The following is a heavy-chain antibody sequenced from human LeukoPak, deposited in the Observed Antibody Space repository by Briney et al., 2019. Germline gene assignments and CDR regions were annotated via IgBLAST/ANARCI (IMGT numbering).Heavy chain of an antibody. Sequence: GGSLRLSCAASGFTFSSYSMNWVRQAPGKGLQWVSALSGSGGSTYYADSVKGRFTIFRDNSKNTMYLQMNSLRAEDTAVYYCARGSMGRGPDYWGQGTLVTVSS. D-gene: IGHD3-10*01. V-gene: IGHV3-23*01. CDR2: LSGSGGST. CDR3: ARGSMGRGPDY. J-gene: IGHJ4*02. CDR1: GFTFSSYS.